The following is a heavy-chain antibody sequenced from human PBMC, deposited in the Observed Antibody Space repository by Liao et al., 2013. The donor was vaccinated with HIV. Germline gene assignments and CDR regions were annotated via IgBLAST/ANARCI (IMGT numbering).Heavy chain of an antibody. J-gene: IGHJ2*01. Sequence: QVQLQESGPGLVKPSETLSLTCIVSGGSLNSYYWSWIRQSAGKGLEWIGRIHASGKTNYNPSLESRVTMSADTSKNQFSLKLSSVTAADTAVYYCARYTVTPEGYWYFDLWGRGTLVTVSS. CDR2: IHASGKT. CDR3: ARYTVTPEGYWYFDL. V-gene: IGHV4-4*07. CDR1: GGSLNSYY. D-gene: IGHD4-17*01.